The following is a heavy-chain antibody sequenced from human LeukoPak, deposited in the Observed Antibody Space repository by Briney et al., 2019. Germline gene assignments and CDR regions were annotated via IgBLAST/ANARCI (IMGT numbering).Heavy chain of an antibody. CDR3: AKATAAAHYYYYYMDV. Sequence: SGGSLRLSRAASGFSVNTNYMTWVRQAPGKGLEWVSAISGSGGSTYYADSVKGRFTISRDNSKNTLYLQMNSLRAEDTAVYYCAKATAAAHYYYYYMDVWGKGTTVTVSS. CDR1: GFSVNTNY. D-gene: IGHD6-13*01. CDR2: ISGSGGST. V-gene: IGHV3-23*01. J-gene: IGHJ6*03.